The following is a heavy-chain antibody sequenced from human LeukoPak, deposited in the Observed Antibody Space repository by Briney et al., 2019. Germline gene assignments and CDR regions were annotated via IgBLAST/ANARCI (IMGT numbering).Heavy chain of an antibody. CDR2: IKQDGSAT. V-gene: IGHV3-7*01. CDR1: GFTFTAYW. CDR3: ATSLDTAGGPY. Sequence: GGSLRLSCAASGFTFTAYWMTWVREAPGKGLGWVANIKQDGSATYYADSMKGRFTISRDNAKNSLYLQMNSLRADDTAVYYCATSLDTAGGPYWGQGTLVTVSS. D-gene: IGHD5-18*01. J-gene: IGHJ4*02.